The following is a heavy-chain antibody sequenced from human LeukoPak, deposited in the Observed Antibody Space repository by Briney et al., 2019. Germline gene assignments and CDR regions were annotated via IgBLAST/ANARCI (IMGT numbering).Heavy chain of an antibody. V-gene: IGHV4-61*02. CDR3: ARAPTIRGGNPSRVRGMDV. J-gene: IGHJ6*02. D-gene: IGHD4-23*01. CDR2: IYTSGST. CDR1: GGSISTVSYY. Sequence: PSQTLSLTCTVAGGSISTVSYYWSWIRQPAGKGLEWIGRIYTSGSTNYNPSLKSRVTISVATSKNQFSLKLSPVTAADTAVYYCARAPTIRGGNPSRVRGMDVWGQGTTVTVSS.